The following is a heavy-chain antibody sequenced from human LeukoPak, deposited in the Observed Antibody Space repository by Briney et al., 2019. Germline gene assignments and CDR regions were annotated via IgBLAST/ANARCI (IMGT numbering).Heavy chain of an antibody. CDR3: ARVVPMIVVVPAAMPGDWFDP. V-gene: IGHV1-2*02. CDR2: INPNSGGT. CDR1: GYTFTSYY. D-gene: IGHD2-2*01. Sequence: ASVKVSCKASGYTFTSYYMHWVRQAPGQGLEWMGWINPNSGGTNYAQKFQGGVTMTRDTSISTAYMELSRLRSDDTAVYYCARVVPMIVVVPAAMPGDWFDPWGQGTLVTVSS. J-gene: IGHJ5*02.